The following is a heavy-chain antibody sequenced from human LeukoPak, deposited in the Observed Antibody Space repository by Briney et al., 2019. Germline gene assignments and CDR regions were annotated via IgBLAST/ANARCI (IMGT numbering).Heavy chain of an antibody. CDR2: IYSGGST. Sequence: GGSLRLSCAASGFTVSSNYMSWVRQAPGKGLEWVSVIYSGGSTYYADSVKGRFTISRDSSKNTLYLQMNSLRAEDTAVYYCASGRYNWNPSPPLDYWGQGTLVTVSS. CDR3: ASGRYNWNPSPPLDY. J-gene: IGHJ4*02. CDR1: GFTVSSNY. D-gene: IGHD1-20*01. V-gene: IGHV3-53*01.